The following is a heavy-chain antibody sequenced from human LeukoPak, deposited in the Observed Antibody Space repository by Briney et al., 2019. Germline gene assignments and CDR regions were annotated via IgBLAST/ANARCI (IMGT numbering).Heavy chain of an antibody. Sequence: SETLSLTCTVSGGSVNSGSYYWNWIRQPPGKGLEWIGYIYYSGSTNYNPSLKSRVTISVDTSKNQFSLKLSSVTAADTAVYYCARASHYDFWSGYHYFDYWGQGTLVTVSS. V-gene: IGHV4-61*01. CDR2: IYYSGST. CDR3: ARASHYDFWSGYHYFDY. CDR1: GGSVNSGSYY. D-gene: IGHD3-3*01. J-gene: IGHJ4*02.